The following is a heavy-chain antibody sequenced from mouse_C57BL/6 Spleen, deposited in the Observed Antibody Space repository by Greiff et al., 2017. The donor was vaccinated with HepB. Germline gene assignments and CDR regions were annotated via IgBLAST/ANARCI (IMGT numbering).Heavy chain of an antibody. D-gene: IGHD1-1*01. CDR2: IYPGDGDT. CDR1: GYAFSSYW. J-gene: IGHJ2*01. CDR3: ARSGLIYYYGSSYYFDY. V-gene: IGHV1-80*01. Sequence: VQLQQSGAELVKPGASVKISCKASGYAFSSYWMNWVKQRPGKGLEWIGQIYPGDGDTNYNGKFKGKATLTADKSSSTAYMQLSSLTSEDSAVYFCARSGLIYYYGSSYYFDYWGQGTTLTVSS.